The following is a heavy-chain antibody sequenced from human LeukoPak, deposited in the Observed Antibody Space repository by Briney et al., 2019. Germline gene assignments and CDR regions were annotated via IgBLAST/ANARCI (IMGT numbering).Heavy chain of an antibody. Sequence: GGSLRLSCAAPGFTFSSYDMHWVRHAPGKGLEWVSAIGTAGDTYYPGSVKGRFTISRENAKNSLYLQMDSLRAGDTAVYYCARAPYYYYGMDVWGQGTTVTVSS. J-gene: IGHJ6*02. CDR3: ARAPYYYYGMDV. CDR1: GFTFSSYD. CDR2: IGTAGDT. V-gene: IGHV3-13*01.